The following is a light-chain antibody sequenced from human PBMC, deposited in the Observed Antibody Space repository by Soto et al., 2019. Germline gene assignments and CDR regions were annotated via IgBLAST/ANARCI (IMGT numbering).Light chain of an antibody. J-gene: IGKJ1*01. Sequence: EIGMTQSPSTLSVSPGDRATLSCRASQSVTSNLAWYQQKPGQAPRLLIYGASNRATGIPDRFSGSGSGTDFTLTISSLEPEDFALYYCQQGTDWPPGTFGQGTKVDIK. V-gene: IGKV3-11*01. CDR2: GAS. CDR3: QQGTDWPPGT. CDR1: QSVTSN.